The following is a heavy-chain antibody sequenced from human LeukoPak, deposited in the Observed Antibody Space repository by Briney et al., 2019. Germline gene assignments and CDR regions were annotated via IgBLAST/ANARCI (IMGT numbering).Heavy chain of an antibody. CDR2: ISSSGSTI. CDR1: GFTFSSHW. CDR3: ARAGYYGSGSYLDAFDI. J-gene: IGHJ3*02. Sequence: GGSLRLSCAASGFTFSSHWMSWIRQAPGKGLEWVSYISSSGSTIYYADSVKGRFTISRDNAKNSLYLQMNSLRVEDTAVYYCARAGYYGSGSYLDAFDIWGQGTMVTVSS. D-gene: IGHD3-10*01. V-gene: IGHV3-11*04.